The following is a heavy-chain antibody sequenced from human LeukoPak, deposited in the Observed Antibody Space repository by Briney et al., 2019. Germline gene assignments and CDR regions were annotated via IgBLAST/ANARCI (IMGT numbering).Heavy chain of an antibody. Sequence: KPSETLSLTCTVSGGSISSYYWSWIRQPPGKGLEWSGYIYYSGSTNYNPSLKSRVTISVDTSKNQFSLKLSSVTAADTAVYYCAREETYSDILTGYQSPYFDYWGQGTLVTVSS. V-gene: IGHV4-59*01. CDR1: GGSISSYY. D-gene: IGHD3-9*01. J-gene: IGHJ4*02. CDR2: IYYSGST. CDR3: AREETYSDILTGYQSPYFDY.